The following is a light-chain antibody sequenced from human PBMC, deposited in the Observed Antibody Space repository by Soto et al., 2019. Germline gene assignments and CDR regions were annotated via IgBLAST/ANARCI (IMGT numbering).Light chain of an antibody. V-gene: IGLV1-44*01. CDR1: SSNIGSNT. CDR2: DNN. Sequence: QSVLTQPPSASGTPGQRVTISCSGSSSNIGSNTVNWYQLLPGKAPKLLIYDNNQRPSGVPDRFSGSKSGTSASLAISGLQSEDEAGYHCAAWDDSLNGVVFGGGTKLTVL. CDR3: AAWDDSLNGVV. J-gene: IGLJ3*02.